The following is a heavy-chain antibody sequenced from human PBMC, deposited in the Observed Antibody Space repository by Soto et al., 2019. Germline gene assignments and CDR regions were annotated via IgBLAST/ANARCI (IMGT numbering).Heavy chain of an antibody. D-gene: IGHD3-22*01. J-gene: IGHJ4*02. CDR1: GFSVSTKY. CDR3: ARGSSYYYDTSGYLDY. Sequence: PGGSLRLSCAASGFSVSTKYMTWVRQAPGKGLEWVSVIYSGGSTYYAASVKGRFIISRDNSKNTLSLQMDSLRAEDTALYYCARGSSYYYDTSGYLDYWGQGTLVTVSS. V-gene: IGHV3-66*01. CDR2: IYSGGST.